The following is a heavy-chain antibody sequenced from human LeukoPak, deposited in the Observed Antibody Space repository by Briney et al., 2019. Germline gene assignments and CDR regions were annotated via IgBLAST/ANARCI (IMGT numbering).Heavy chain of an antibody. V-gene: IGHV4-34*01. CDR2: INHSGST. J-gene: IGHJ4*02. CDR1: GGSFSGYY. D-gene: IGHD1-26*01. Sequence: PSETLSLTCPVYGGSFSGYYWSWIRQPPGKGLEWIGEINHSGSTNYNPSLKSRVTISVDTSKNQFSLKLSSVTAADTAVYYCARNYKGGSYYGYWGQGTLVTVSS. CDR3: ARNYKGGSYYGY.